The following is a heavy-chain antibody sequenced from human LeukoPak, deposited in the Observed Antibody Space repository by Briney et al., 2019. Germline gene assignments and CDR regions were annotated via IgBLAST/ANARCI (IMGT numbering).Heavy chain of an antibody. V-gene: IGHV3-21*04. D-gene: IGHD2-2*01. Sequence: GGSLRLSCAGSGFSFNYYDMNWVRQAPGKGLEWVSSISPKSDFIYYSDSVRGRFTISRDNAKNSLYLQMNSLRVEDTALYYCAKCLSTSCQGAFDYWGQGTLVTVSS. CDR2: ISPKSDFI. CDR1: GFSFNYYD. J-gene: IGHJ4*02. CDR3: AKCLSTSCQGAFDY.